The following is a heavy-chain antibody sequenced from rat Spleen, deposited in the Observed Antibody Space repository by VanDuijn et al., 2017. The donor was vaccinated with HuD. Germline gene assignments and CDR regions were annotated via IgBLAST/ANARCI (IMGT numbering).Heavy chain of an antibody. V-gene: IGHV5-19*01. Sequence: EVQLVESGGGLVQPGRSLKLSCAASGFTFSNYGMHWIRQAPTKGLEWVASISPSGGSTYYRDSVKGRFTISRDNAKSTLYLQMDSLRSEDTATYYCARHMGYYSSYIYLGVMDAWGQGVMVTVSS. J-gene: IGHJ2*01. D-gene: IGHD1-2*01. CDR1: GFTFSNYG. CDR2: ISPSGGST. CDR3: ARHMGYYSSYIYLGVMDA.